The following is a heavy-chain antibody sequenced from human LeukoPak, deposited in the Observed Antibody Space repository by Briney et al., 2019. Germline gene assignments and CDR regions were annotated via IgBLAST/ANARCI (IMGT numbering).Heavy chain of an antibody. CDR2: NNPNSGGT. Sequence: GASVKVSCKASGYTFTGYYMHWVRQAPGQGLEWMGRNNPNSGGTNYAQKFQGRVTMTRDTSISTAYMELSRLRSDDTAVYYCAVEVRGGQTHLPFDYWGQGTLVTVSS. CDR3: AVEVRGGQTHLPFDY. D-gene: IGHD3-10*01. J-gene: IGHJ4*02. CDR1: GYTFTGYY. V-gene: IGHV1-2*06.